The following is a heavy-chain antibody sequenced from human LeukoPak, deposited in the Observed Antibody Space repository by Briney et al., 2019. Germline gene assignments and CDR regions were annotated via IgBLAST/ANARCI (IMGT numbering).Heavy chain of an antibody. D-gene: IGHD1-7*01. V-gene: IGHV1-18*01. J-gene: IGHJ4*02. CDR1: GYSFTSYG. CDR2: ISASNSNT. CDR3: ARYPLSYTGNWHYFFDY. Sequence: ASVKVSCKPSGYSFTSYGITWVRQAPGQGLEWFGLISASNSNTNYAQKLQRRVTMTSDTSTSTAYMDLRSLTPDDTASYYCARYPLSYTGNWHYFFDYWGQGTLLTVSS.